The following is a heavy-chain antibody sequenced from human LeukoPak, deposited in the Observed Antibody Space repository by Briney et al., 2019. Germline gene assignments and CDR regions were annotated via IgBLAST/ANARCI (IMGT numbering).Heavy chain of an antibody. D-gene: IGHD3-9*01. CDR1: GFTFSSYA. Sequence: PGGSLRLSCAASGFTFSSYAMSWVRQAPGKGLEWVSAISGSGGSTYYADSVKGRFTISRDNSKNTLYLQMNSLRAEDTAVYYRATLLTGYSRGLAPFDYWGQGTLVTVSS. CDR3: ATLLTGYSRGLAPFDY. J-gene: IGHJ4*02. CDR2: ISGSGGST. V-gene: IGHV3-23*01.